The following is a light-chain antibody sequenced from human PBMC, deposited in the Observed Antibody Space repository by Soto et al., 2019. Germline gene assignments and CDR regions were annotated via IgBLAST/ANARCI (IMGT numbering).Light chain of an antibody. V-gene: IGLV2-14*03. J-gene: IGLJ1*01. Sequence: QSALTQPASVSGSPGQSITISCTGTSSDVGGYNYVSWYQHHPGKAPKLLIYDVSNRPSGISNRFSGSKSDNTASLTISRLQPEDEADYYCSSYTPSNTRQIVFGTGTKLTV. CDR1: SSDVGGYNY. CDR3: SSYTPSNTRQIV. CDR2: DVS.